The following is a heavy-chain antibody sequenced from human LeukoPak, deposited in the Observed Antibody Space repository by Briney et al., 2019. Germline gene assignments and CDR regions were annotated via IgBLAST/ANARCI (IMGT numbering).Heavy chain of an antibody. Sequence: ASVKVSCKASGYTFTDYYIHWVRQAPGQGLEWMGWINLNSGDTYYAQNFQDRVTMTGDTSISTAYLELSSLRSDDTAVFYCARSYFDVLTNYYMWLAPWGQGPWSPSPQ. V-gene: IGHV1-2*02. CDR3: ARSYFDVLTNYYMWLAP. D-gene: IGHD3-9*01. CDR2: INLNSGDT. J-gene: IGHJ5*02. CDR1: GYTFTDYY.